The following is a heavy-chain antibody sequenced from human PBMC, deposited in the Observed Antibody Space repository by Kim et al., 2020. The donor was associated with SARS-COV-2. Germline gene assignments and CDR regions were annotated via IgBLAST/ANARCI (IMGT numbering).Heavy chain of an antibody. J-gene: IGHJ6*02. CDR1: SGSISSSSYF. V-gene: IGHV4-39*01. D-gene: IGHD6-13*01. CDR3: ARPDGAAAGDYHYGMDV. Sequence: SETLSLTCTVSSGSISSSSYFWGWIRQPPGKGLEWIGTIYSSGTTYYNPSLKSRVTISVDTSKNQFSLKLSSVTVADTAVYYCARPDGAAAGDYHYGMDVWGQGTTVTVSS. CDR2: IYSSGTT.